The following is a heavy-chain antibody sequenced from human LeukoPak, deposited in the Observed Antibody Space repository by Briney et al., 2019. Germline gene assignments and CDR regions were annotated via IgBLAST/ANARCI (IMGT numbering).Heavy chain of an antibody. CDR1: GYSFTSYW. J-gene: IGHJ4*02. CDR2: IYPGDSDT. CDR3: ARRSNMLSYYFDY. V-gene: IGHV5-51*01. Sequence: GESLKISCKGSGYSFTSYWIGWVRQMPGKGLEWMGIIYPGDSDTRYSPSFQGQVAISADKSISTAYLQWSSLKASDTAMYYCARRSNMLSYYFDYWGQGTLVTVSS. D-gene: IGHD2-8*01.